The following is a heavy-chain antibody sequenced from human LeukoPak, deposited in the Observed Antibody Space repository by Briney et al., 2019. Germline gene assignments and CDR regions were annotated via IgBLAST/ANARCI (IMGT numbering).Heavy chain of an antibody. CDR2: IYYSGST. V-gene: IGHV4-61*01. CDR1: GGSVSSGSYY. D-gene: IGHD6-13*01. J-gene: IGHJ4*02. Sequence: PSETLSLTCTVSGGSVSSGSYYWSWIRQPPGKGLEWIGYIYYSGSTNYNPSLKSRVTISVDTSKNQFSLKLSSVTAADTAVYYCAREWVGYSSTHFDYWGQGTLVTVSS. CDR3: AREWVGYSSTHFDY.